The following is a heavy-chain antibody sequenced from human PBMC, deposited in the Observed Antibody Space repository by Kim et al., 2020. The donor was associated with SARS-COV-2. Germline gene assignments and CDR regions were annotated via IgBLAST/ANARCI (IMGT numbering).Heavy chain of an antibody. Sequence: GGSLRLSCAASGFTFSSYGMHWVRQAPGKGLEWVAVIWYDGSNKYYADSVKGRFTISRDNSKNTLYLQMNSLRAEDTAVYYCAKLGGGSYSGAFDIWGQGTMVTVSS. D-gene: IGHD1-26*01. CDR1: GFTFSSYG. CDR2: IWYDGSNK. CDR3: AKLGGGSYSGAFDI. J-gene: IGHJ3*02. V-gene: IGHV3-33*06.